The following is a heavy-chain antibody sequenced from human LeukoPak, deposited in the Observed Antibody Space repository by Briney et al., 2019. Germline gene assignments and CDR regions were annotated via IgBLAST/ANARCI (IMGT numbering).Heavy chain of an antibody. CDR3: ARDRGHSGYPSSFDP. CDR2: IYYSGST. D-gene: IGHD5-12*01. CDR1: GGSISSYY. V-gene: IGHV4-59*01. Sequence: SETLSLTCTVSGGSISSYYWSWIRQPPGKGLEWIGYIYYSGSTNYNPSLKSRVTISVDTSKNQFSLKLSSVTAADTAVYYCARDRGHSGYPSSFDPWGQGTLVTVSS. J-gene: IGHJ5*02.